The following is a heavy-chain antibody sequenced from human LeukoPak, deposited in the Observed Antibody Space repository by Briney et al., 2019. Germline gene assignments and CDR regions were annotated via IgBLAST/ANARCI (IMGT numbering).Heavy chain of an antibody. J-gene: IGHJ6*02. CDR3: AKDIGPGGSGTTEDYYGMDV. CDR1: GFTFSSYA. V-gene: IGHV3-23*01. Sequence: QSGGSLRLSCAASGFTFSSYAMSWVRQAPGKGLEWVSAISGSGGSTYYADSVKGRFTISRDNSKNTLYLQMNSLRAEDTALYYCAKDIGPGGSGTTEDYYGMDVWGQGTTVTVSS. CDR2: ISGSGGST. D-gene: IGHD3-10*01.